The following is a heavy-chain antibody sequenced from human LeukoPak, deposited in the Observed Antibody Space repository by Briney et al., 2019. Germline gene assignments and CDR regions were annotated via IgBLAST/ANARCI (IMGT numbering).Heavy chain of an antibody. Sequence: PGRSLGLSCAASGFTFSSYAMHWVRQAPGKGLEWVAVISYDGSNKYYADSVKGRFTISRDNSKNTLYLQMNSLRAEDTAVYYCASDIAARPYYFDYWGQGTLVTVSS. CDR1: GFTFSSYA. CDR2: ISYDGSNK. D-gene: IGHD6-6*01. V-gene: IGHV3-30*01. J-gene: IGHJ4*02. CDR3: ASDIAARPYYFDY.